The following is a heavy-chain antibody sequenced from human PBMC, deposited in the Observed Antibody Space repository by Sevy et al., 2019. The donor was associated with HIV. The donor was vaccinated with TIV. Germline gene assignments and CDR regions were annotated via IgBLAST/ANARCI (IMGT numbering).Heavy chain of an antibody. Sequence: SETLSLTCTVSGGSISSGDYYWSWIRQPPGKGLEWIGYIYYSGSTYYNPSLKSRVTISVDTSKNQFSLKLSSVTAAATAVYYCARESSTTPGYFDYWGQGTLVTVSS. V-gene: IGHV4-30-4*01. J-gene: IGHJ4*02. CDR2: IYYSGST. CDR3: ARESSTTPGYFDY. D-gene: IGHD5-12*01. CDR1: GGSISSGDYY.